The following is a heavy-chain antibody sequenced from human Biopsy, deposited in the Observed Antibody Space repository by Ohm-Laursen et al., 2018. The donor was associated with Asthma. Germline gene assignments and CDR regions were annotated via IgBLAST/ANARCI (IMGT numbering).Heavy chain of an antibody. J-gene: IGHJ5*01. Sequence: ASVKVSCNASAYTFIGYHLHWVRQAPGEGLEWMGRIKPNGGATIYAQKFQGRVTMTRDTSISTAYMELSRLTSDDTAVYYCARVQKSPGDRWFDYWGQGTLVTVSS. CDR3: ARVQKSPGDRWFDY. D-gene: IGHD7-27*01. CDR1: AYTFIGYH. V-gene: IGHV1-2*06. CDR2: IKPNGGAT.